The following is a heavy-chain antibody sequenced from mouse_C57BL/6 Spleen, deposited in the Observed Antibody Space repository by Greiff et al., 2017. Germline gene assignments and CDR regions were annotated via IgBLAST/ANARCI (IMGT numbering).Heavy chain of an antibody. Sequence: QVQLQQPGAELVKPGASVKLSCKASGYTFTSYWMQWVKQRPGQGLEWIGEIDPSDSSTNYNPKFKGKATLTVDTSSSTASMQLRSLTSGDSAVYYCAKELGRGWFAYWGQGTLVTVSA. CDR3: AKELGRGWFAY. CDR1: GYTFTSYW. D-gene: IGHD4-1*01. V-gene: IGHV1-50*01. CDR2: IDPSDSST. J-gene: IGHJ3*01.